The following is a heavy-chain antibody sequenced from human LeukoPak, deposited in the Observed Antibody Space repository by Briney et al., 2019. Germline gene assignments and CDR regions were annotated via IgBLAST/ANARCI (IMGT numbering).Heavy chain of an antibody. CDR2: IRSKANSYAT. V-gene: IGHV3-73*01. J-gene: IGHJ5*02. CDR3: TRTYYYDSSGYYYRT. CDR1: GFTFSGSA. Sequence: TGGSLRLPCAASGFTFSGSAMHWVRQASGKGLEWVGRIRSKANSYATAYAASVKGRFTISRDDSKNTAYLQMNSLKTEDTAVYYCTRTYYYDSSGYYYRTWGQGTLVTVSS. D-gene: IGHD3-22*01.